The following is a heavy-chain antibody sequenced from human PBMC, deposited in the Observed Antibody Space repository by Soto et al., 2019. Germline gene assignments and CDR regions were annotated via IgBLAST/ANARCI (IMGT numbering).Heavy chain of an antibody. CDR1: GFTFSSYE. J-gene: IGHJ1*01. Sequence: GESLKISCAASGFTFSSYEMNWVRQAPGKGLEWVSYISSSGSTIYYADSVKGRFTISRDNAKNSLYLQMNSLRAEDTAVYYCARDGEMATTPAEYFQHWGQGTLVTVSS. D-gene: IGHD5-12*01. V-gene: IGHV3-48*03. CDR3: ARDGEMATTPAEYFQH. CDR2: ISSSGSTI.